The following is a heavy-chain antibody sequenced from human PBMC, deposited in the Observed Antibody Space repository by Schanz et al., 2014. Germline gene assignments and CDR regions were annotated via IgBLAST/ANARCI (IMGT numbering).Heavy chain of an antibody. Sequence: RLQESGPGLVKPSETLSLTCTVSGDSIRSDHYYWGWIRQPPGKGLEWIGRIFYNKVTSYNPSLRGRAAIAVDTSKKEFSLKLYSVTAADTAVYYCARDGEAAAGCDYWGQGTLVTVSS. CDR1: GDSIRSDHYY. CDR3: ARDGEAAAGCDY. CDR2: IFYNKVT. D-gene: IGHD6-13*01. V-gene: IGHV4-39*02. J-gene: IGHJ4*02.